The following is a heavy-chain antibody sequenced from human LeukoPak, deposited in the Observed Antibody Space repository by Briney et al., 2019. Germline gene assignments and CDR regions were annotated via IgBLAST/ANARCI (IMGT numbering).Heavy chain of an antibody. CDR2: IYSGGST. J-gene: IGHJ3*02. Sequence: VGSLRLSRAASGFTVSSNYMSWVRQAPGKGLEGVSVIYSGGSTYYADSVKGRFTISRDNSKNTLYLQMNSLRAEDTAVYHCARDSPLWGDAFDIWGQGTMVTVSS. V-gene: IGHV3-53*01. CDR3: ARDSPLWGDAFDI. CDR1: GFTVSSNY. D-gene: IGHD3-16*01.